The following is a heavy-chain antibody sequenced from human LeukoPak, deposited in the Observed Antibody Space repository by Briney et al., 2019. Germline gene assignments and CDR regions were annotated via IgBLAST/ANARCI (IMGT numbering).Heavy chain of an antibody. V-gene: IGHV1-69*05. CDR3: AKARIVGATEGQYYFDY. CDR2: IIPIFGTA. Sequence: SVKVSCKASGGTFSSYAISWVRQAPGQGLEWMGGIIPIFGTANYAQKFQGRVTITTDESTSTAYMELSSLRSEDTAVYYCAKARIVGATEGQYYFDYWGQGTLVTVSS. CDR1: GGTFSSYA. D-gene: IGHD1-26*01. J-gene: IGHJ4*02.